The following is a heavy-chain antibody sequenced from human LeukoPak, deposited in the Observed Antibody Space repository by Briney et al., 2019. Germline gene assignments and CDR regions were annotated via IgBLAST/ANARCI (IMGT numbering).Heavy chain of an antibody. D-gene: IGHD1-26*01. Sequence: ASVTVSFKASGYTFTSYGISWVRQAPGQGLEWMGWISAYNGNTNYAQKLQGRVTMTTDTSTSTAYMELRSLRSDDTAVYYCARTWELHDSLDYWGQGTLVTVSS. CDR3: ARTWELHDSLDY. CDR1: GYTFTSYG. J-gene: IGHJ4*02. V-gene: IGHV1-18*01. CDR2: ISAYNGNT.